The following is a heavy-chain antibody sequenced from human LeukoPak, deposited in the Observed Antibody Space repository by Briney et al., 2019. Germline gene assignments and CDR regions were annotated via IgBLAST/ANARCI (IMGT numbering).Heavy chain of an antibody. Sequence: GGSLRPSCAASGSTFSSYGMHWVRQAPGKGLEWVAVISYDGSNKYYADSVKGRFTISRDNSKNTLYLQMNSLRAEDTAVYYCAKGRWANWGQGTLVTVSS. CDR3: AKGRWAN. CDR2: ISYDGSNK. D-gene: IGHD1-26*01. J-gene: IGHJ4*02. CDR1: GSTFSSYG. V-gene: IGHV3-30*18.